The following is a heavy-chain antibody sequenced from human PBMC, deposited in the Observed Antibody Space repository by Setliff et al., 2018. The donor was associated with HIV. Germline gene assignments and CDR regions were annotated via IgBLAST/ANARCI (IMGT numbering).Heavy chain of an antibody. CDR1: GDSISSGSYY. Sequence: SETLSLTCTVSGDSISSGSYYWSWIRQPAGKGLEWIGHVYTSGSTDYNPSLNSRLTISLDTSKNQFSLELRSVTAADTALYYCAPRHHKYGFLWGQGTLVTVSS. CDR2: VYTSGST. CDR3: APRHHKYGFL. V-gene: IGHV4-61*09. D-gene: IGHD3-10*01. J-gene: IGHJ4*02.